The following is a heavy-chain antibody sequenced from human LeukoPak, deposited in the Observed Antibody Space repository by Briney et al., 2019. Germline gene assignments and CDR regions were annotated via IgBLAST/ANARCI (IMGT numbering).Heavy chain of an antibody. V-gene: IGHV3-9*03. J-gene: IGHJ3*02. D-gene: IGHD3-22*01. CDR2: ISWNSGSI. CDR3: AKGHEYYYDSSGYYLSYDAFDI. Sequence: GGSLRLSCAASGFTFDDYALHWVRQAPGKGLEWVSGISWNSGSIGYADSVKGRFTISRDNAKNSLYLQMNSLRAEDMALYYCAKGHEYYYDSSGYYLSYDAFDIWGQGTMVTVSS. CDR1: GFTFDDYA.